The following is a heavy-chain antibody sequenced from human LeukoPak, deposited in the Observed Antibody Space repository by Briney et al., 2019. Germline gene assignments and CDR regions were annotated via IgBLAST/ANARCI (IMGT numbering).Heavy chain of an antibody. CDR3: AKGPIYSSSSHFDY. CDR1: GFTFSSYA. J-gene: IGHJ4*02. D-gene: IGHD6-6*01. Sequence: SGGSLRLSCVVSGFTFSSYAMSWVRQAPGKGLEWVSAISGSGGSTYYADSVKGRFTISRDNSKNTLYLQMNSLRAEDAAVYYCAKGPIYSSSSHFDYWGQGTLVTVSS. CDR2: ISGSGGST. V-gene: IGHV3-23*01.